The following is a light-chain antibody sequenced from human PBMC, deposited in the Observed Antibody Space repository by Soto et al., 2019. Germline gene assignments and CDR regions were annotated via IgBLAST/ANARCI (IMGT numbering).Light chain of an antibody. CDR2: EDT. CDR1: FSDVGSYNL. V-gene: IGLV2-23*01. CDR3: CSYAGSSTVV. Sequence: QSALTQPASVSGSPGQSITISCTGTFSDVGSYNLVSRYQQHPGKAPKLMIYEDTKRPSGVSNRFSGSKSGYTASLTISGLQAEDEADYYCCSYAGSSTVVFGGGTKLTVL. J-gene: IGLJ2*01.